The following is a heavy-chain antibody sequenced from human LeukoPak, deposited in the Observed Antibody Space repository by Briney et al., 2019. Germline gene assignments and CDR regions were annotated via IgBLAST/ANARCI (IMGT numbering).Heavy chain of an antibody. V-gene: IGHV3-74*03. CDR2: INTDGSDT. CDR3: AFGSGREGYMDV. D-gene: IGHD3-10*01. CDR1: GFTFSSCW. J-gene: IGHJ6*03. Sequence: GGSLRLSCAASGFTFSSCWMHWVRQAPGKGLVWVSRINTDGSDTTYADSVKGRFTISRDNAKNTLYLQMNSLRAEDTAVYYCAFGSGREGYMDVWGKGTTVTVSS.